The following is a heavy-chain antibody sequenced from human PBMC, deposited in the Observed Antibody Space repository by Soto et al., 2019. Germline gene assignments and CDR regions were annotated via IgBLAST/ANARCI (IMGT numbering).Heavy chain of an antibody. Sequence: GGSLRLSCAASGFTFSSYAMSWVRQAPGKGLEWVSAISGSGGSTYYADSVKGRFTISRDNSKNTLYLQMNSLRAEDTAVYYCAKSLPPVEYSSGWYYFQHWGQGTLVTVSS. J-gene: IGHJ1*01. D-gene: IGHD6-19*01. CDR2: ISGSGGST. CDR3: AKSLPPVEYSSGWYYFQH. V-gene: IGHV3-23*01. CDR1: GFTFSSYA.